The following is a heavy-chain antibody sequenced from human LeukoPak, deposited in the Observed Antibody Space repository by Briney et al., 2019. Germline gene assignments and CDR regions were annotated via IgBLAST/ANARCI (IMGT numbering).Heavy chain of an antibody. CDR1: GFTFSSYW. CDR2: IKQDGSER. J-gene: IGHJ3*02. V-gene: IGHV3-7*01. CDR3: ARRSGHYYDSSGYYHENAFDI. D-gene: IGHD3-22*01. Sequence: GGSLRLSCAASGFTFSSYWMSWVRQAPGKGLEWVANIKQDGSERYYVDSVKGRFTISRDNAKNSLYLQMISLRVEDTAVYYCARRSGHYYDSSGYYHENAFDIWRQGTMVTVSS.